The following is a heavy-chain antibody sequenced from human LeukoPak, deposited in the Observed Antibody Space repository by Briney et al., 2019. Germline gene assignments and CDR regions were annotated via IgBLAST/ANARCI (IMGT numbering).Heavy chain of an antibody. V-gene: IGHV3-23*01. D-gene: IGHD3-16*02. CDR3: GAYDYIWGSYRYRLSDY. CDR2: ISGSGGST. CDR1: GFTFSSYA. Sequence: GGSLRLSCAASGFTFSSYAMSWVRQAPGKGLEWVSAISGSGGSTYYADSVKGRFTIPRDNSKNTLYLQMSSLRAEDTAVYYCGAYDYIWGSYRYRLSDYWGQGTLVTVSS. J-gene: IGHJ4*02.